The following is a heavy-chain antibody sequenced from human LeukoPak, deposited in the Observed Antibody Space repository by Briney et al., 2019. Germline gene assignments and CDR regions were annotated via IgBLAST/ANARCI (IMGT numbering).Heavy chain of an antibody. D-gene: IGHD3-10*01. Sequence: GGSLRLSCAASGFTFSSYAMHWVRQAPGKGLEWVAVISYDGSNKYYADSVKGRFTISRDNSKNTLYLQMNSLRAEDTAVYYCTREGGTMVRGVITGYYYYMDVWGKGTTVTVSS. V-gene: IGHV3-30*04. CDR2: ISYDGSNK. CDR1: GFTFSSYA. CDR3: TREGGTMVRGVITGYYYYMDV. J-gene: IGHJ6*03.